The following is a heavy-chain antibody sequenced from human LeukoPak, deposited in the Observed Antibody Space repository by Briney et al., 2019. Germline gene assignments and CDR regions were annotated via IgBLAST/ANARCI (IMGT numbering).Heavy chain of an antibody. CDR2: IYYSGST. CDR1: GGSISSYY. V-gene: IGHV4-59*08. J-gene: IGHJ3*02. CDR3: ARGPYSYDSSGAFDI. D-gene: IGHD3-22*01. Sequence: SETLSLTCTVSGGSISSYYWSWIRQPPGKGLEWIGYIYYSGSTNYNPSLKSRVTISADTSKNQFSLKLSSVTAADTAVYFCARGPYSYDSSGAFDIWGQGTMVTVSS.